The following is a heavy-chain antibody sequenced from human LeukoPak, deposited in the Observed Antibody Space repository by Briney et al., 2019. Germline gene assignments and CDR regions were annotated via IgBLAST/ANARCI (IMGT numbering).Heavy chain of an antibody. V-gene: IGHV3-30*02. CDR3: ANARAAADY. CDR2: IRYDGSNK. J-gene: IGHJ4*02. Sequence: PGGSLRLSCAASGFTFSSYGMHWVRQAPGKGLEWVAFIRYDGSNKYYTDSVKGRFTISRDNSKNTLYLQMSSLRTEDTAVYYCANARAAADYWGQGTLVTVSS. CDR1: GFTFSSYG. D-gene: IGHD6-13*01.